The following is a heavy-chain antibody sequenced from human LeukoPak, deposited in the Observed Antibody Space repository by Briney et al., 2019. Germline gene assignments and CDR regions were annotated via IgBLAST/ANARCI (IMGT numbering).Heavy chain of an antibody. D-gene: IGHD2-15*01. Sequence: GASVKVSCKASGYTFTGYYMHWVRQAPGQGLEWMGRINPNSGGTNYAQKFQGRVTMTRDTSISTAYMELSRLRSDDTAVYYCARDFSVGGNSQRSWGQGTLVTVSS. V-gene: IGHV1-2*06. CDR2: INPNSGGT. CDR3: ARDFSVGGNSQRS. J-gene: IGHJ4*02. CDR1: GYTFTGYY.